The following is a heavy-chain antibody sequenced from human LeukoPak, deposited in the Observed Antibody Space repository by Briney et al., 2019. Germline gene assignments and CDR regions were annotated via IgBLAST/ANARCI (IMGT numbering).Heavy chain of an antibody. J-gene: IGHJ3*02. D-gene: IGHD1-20*01. CDR3: VSGLYNSMRDAFDI. V-gene: IGHV1-2*02. CDR2: INPNSGGT. Sequence: ASVKVSCKASGYTFTGYYMHWVRQAPGQGLEWMGWINPNSGGTNYAQKFQGRVTMTRDTSISTAYMELSRLRSDDTAVYYCVSGLYNSMRDAFDIWGQGTMVTVSS. CDR1: GYTFTGYY.